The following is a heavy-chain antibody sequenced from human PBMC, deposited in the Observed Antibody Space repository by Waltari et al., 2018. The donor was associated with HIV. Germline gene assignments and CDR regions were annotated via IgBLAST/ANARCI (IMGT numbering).Heavy chain of an antibody. D-gene: IGHD6-19*01. V-gene: IGHV3-23*01. CDR1: GFTFSSYA. CDR3: AKGMAVAATTDAFDI. J-gene: IGHJ3*02. CDR2: IMGSGGST. Sequence: EVQLLESGGGLVQPGGSLRLSCAASGFTFSSYAMSWVRQAPGKGWWWVSVIMGSGGSTTYADPVKGRFTISRDNSKNTLDLQMNSLRAEDTAVYYCAKGMAVAATTDAFDIWGQGTMVTVSS.